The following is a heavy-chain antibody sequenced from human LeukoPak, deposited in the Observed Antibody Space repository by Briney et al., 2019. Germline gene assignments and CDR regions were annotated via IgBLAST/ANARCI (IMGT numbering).Heavy chain of an antibody. CDR1: GXTFSSYD. CDR2: IGTADDT. D-gene: IGHD1-26*01. V-gene: IGHV3-13*04. CDR3: ARGSGSHFDY. J-gene: IGHJ4*02. Sequence: GGSLRLSCAASGXTFSSYDVHWVRQATGKGLEWVSAIGTADDTYYPGSVRGRFTISRENAKNSLYLQMNSLRAGDTAVYYCARGSGSHFDYWGQGTLVTVSS.